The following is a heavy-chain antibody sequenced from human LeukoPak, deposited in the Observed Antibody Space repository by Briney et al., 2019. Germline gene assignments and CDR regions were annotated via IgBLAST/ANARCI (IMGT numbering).Heavy chain of an antibody. CDR1: GGSISSSSYY. J-gene: IGHJ5*02. V-gene: IGHV4-39*07. CDR3: ARDSTTIFGVTRFDP. CDR2: IYYSGST. D-gene: IGHD3-3*01. Sequence: SETPSLTCTVSGGSISSSSYYWGWIRQPPGKGLEWIGSIYYSGSTYYNPSLKSRVTISVDTSKSRFSLKLSSVTAADTAVYYCARDSTTIFGVTRFDPWGQGTLVTVSS.